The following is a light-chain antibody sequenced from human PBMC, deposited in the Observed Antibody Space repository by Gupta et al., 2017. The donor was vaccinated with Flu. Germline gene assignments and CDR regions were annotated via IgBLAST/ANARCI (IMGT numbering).Light chain of an antibody. CDR1: QSVDSTY. CDR3: QQYVSSPQT. J-gene: IGKJ1*01. Sequence: EIVLTPSPGPLSLSAGERATLSCRASQSVDSTYLAWYQQKSGQTPRLLIYAASSRATGIPDRFSGSGSGTDFTLTISRLEPDDFAVYYCQQYVSSPQTFGQGTKVEIK. V-gene: IGKV3-20*01. CDR2: AAS.